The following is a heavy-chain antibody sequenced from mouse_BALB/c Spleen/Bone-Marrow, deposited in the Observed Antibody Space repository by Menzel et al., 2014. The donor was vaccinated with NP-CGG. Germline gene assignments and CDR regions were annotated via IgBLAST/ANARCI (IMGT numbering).Heavy chain of an antibody. CDR2: IDPANGNT. D-gene: IGHD1-1*01. CDR3: ASYYYGSSGCAY. J-gene: IGHJ3*01. CDR1: GFNIKDTY. V-gene: IGHV14-3*02. Sequence: LAESGAELVKPGASVKLSCTASGFNIKDTYMHWVKQRPEQGLEWIGRIDPANGNTKYDPKFQGKATITADTSSNTAYLQHSRLTSEDTAVYYCASYYYGSSGCAYWGHGSLVTISA.